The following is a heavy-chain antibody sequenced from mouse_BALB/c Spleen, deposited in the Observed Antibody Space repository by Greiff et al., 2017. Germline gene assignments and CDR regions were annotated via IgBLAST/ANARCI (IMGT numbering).Heavy chain of an antibody. CDR3: ARDGSSSRYWYFDV. D-gene: IGHD1-1*01. J-gene: IGHJ1*01. CDR2: ISYSGST. Sequence: VQLKESGPGLVKPSQSLSLTCTVTGYSITSDYAWNWIRQFPGNKLEWMGYISYSGSTSYNPSLKSRISITRDTSKNQFFLQLNSVTTEDTATYYCARDGSSSRYWYFDVWGAGTTVTVSS. CDR1: GYSITSDYA. V-gene: IGHV3-2*02.